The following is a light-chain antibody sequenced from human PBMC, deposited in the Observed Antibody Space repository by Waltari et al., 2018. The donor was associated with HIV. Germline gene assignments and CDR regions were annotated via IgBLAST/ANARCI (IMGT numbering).Light chain of an antibody. V-gene: IGLV2-14*01. CDR1: ATDLGGHNS. Sequence: QSALTQHAPVSGSPGQSTPIPCTGTATDLGGHNSVAWYQQRPAKAPTHIIYDVTTGPSGGSNRFSGAKSGNTAALTIIGLQADDEADYYCKSSTTSSTPCVFGSGTKVTVL. J-gene: IGLJ1*01. CDR2: DVT. CDR3: KSSTTSSTPCV.